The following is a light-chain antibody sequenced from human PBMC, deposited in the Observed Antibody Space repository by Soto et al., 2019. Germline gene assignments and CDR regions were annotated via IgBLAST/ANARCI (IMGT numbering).Light chain of an antibody. Sequence: AIRMTQSPSSLSASTGDRVTITCRASQGISSYLAWYQQKPGKAPKLLIYAASTLQSGVPSRFSGSGSGTDFTLTISSLQPEDSATYYCQQSYSTPLTFGQGTKVDIK. V-gene: IGKV1-8*01. CDR3: QQSYSTPLT. CDR1: QGISSY. J-gene: IGKJ1*01. CDR2: AAS.